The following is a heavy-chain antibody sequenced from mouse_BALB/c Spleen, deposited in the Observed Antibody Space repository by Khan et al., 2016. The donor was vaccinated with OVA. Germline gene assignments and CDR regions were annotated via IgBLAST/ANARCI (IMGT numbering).Heavy chain of an antibody. D-gene: IGHD2-3*01. CDR3: ARDGYSPWFAY. CDR2: IDPENGNT. V-gene: IGHV14-1*02. J-gene: IGHJ3*01. Sequence: EVQLVESGAELVRPGALVKLSCKASGFNIKDYYMHWVKQRPEQGLVWIGRIDPENGNTIYDPKFQGKASITSDTSSNTAYLQLSSLTSEYTSFYYCARDGYSPWFAYWGQGTLVTVSA. CDR1: GFNIKDYY.